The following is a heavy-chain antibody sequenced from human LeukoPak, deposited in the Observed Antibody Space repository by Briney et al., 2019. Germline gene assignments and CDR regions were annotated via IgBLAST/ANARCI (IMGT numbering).Heavy chain of an antibody. Sequence: SETLSLTCTVSGGSINSGNHYWGWIRQSPGKGLEWIGNIYYSGSTYYNPSLKSRVTLSIDTSKNQFSLKLSSVTAADTAVYYCARSKDIRMGSKRGIEMDYWGQGTLVTVSS. CDR1: GGSINSGNHY. J-gene: IGHJ4*02. V-gene: IGHV4-39*07. CDR3: ARSKDIRMGSKRGIEMDY. CDR2: IYYSGST. D-gene: IGHD5-24*01.